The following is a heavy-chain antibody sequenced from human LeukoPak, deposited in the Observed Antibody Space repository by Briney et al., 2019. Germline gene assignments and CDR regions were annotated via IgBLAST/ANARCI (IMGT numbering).Heavy chain of an antibody. CDR1: GGSISGYY. CDR3: ARFGFYYDIDV. Sequence: PSETLSLTCTVSGGSISGYYWTWTRQPPGKGLEWIRQIHYSGKTDYNPSLRSRITISVDTSKNQMFLKLSSVTAADTAVYYCARFGFYYDIDVWGQETTVTVSS. J-gene: IGHJ6*02. CDR2: IHYSGKT. V-gene: IGHV4-59*01. D-gene: IGHD3-16*01.